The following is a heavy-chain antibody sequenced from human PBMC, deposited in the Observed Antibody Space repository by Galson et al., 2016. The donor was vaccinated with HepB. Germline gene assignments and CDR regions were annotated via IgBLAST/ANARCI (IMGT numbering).Heavy chain of an antibody. D-gene: IGHD6-19*01. Sequence: SLRLSCAASGFTFSDYYMSWIRQAPGKGLECVSHISSSSSFTNYADSVKGRFIISRDNVKNSLYLQMNSLRGEDKAAYYCARGKGLRSGQWLALPPNYYYNGLDVWGQGTTVTVSS. V-gene: IGHV3-11*05. CDR1: GFTFSDYY. CDR3: ARGKGLRSGQWLALPPNYYYNGLDV. CDR2: ISSSSSFT. J-gene: IGHJ6*02.